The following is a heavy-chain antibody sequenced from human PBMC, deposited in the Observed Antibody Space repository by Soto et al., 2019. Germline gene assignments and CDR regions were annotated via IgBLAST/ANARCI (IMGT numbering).Heavy chain of an antibody. D-gene: IGHD1-26*01. CDR2: IYPGDSDT. Sequence: GESLKISCKGSGYSFTSYWIGWVRQMPGKGLEWMGIIYPGDSDTRYSPSFQGQVTISADKSIRTAYLQWSSLKALDTAMYYCARRLYSGSYYRYYYGMDVWGQGTTVTVSS. CDR1: GYSFTSYW. CDR3: ARRLYSGSYYRYYYGMDV. V-gene: IGHV5-51*01. J-gene: IGHJ6*02.